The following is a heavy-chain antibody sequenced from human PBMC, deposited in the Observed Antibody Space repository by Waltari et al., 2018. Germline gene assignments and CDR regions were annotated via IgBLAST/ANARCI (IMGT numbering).Heavy chain of an antibody. CDR1: GGSFSGYY. D-gene: IGHD1-26*01. CDR2: SNHSGRT. V-gene: IGHV4-34*01. Sequence: QVQLQQWGAGLLKPSETLSLTCAVYGGSFSGYYWSWIRQPPGKGLEWIGESNHSGRTNNNPSLKSRVTRSVDTSKNQFSLKLSSVTAADTAVYYCATLADRYSGSSLTDYWGQGTLVTVSS. CDR3: ATLADRYSGSSLTDY. J-gene: IGHJ4*02.